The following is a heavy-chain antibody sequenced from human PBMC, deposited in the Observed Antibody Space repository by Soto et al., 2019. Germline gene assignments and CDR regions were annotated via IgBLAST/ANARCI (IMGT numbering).Heavy chain of an antibody. Sequence: GASVKVSCEASGYTFTGYYMHWVRQAPGQGLEWMGWINPNSGGTNYAQKFQGWVTMTRDTSISTAYMELSRLRSDDTAVYYCARVDSGSSSDAFDIWGQGTMVTVSS. V-gene: IGHV1-2*04. CDR2: INPNSGGT. CDR1: GYTFTGYY. CDR3: ARVDSGSSSDAFDI. J-gene: IGHJ3*02. D-gene: IGHD3-10*01.